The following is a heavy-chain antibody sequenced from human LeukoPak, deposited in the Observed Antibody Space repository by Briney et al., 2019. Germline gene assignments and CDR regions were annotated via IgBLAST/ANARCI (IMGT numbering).Heavy chain of an antibody. CDR3: ALLDVVGNLTATEYFQH. CDR1: GYTLTELS. V-gene: IGHV1-24*01. CDR2: FDPEDGET. D-gene: IGHD2-15*01. J-gene: IGHJ1*01. Sequence: GASVKVSCKVSGYTLTELSMHWVRQAPGKGLEWMGGFDPEDGETIYAQKFQGRVTMTEDTSTDTAYMELSSLRVEDTAMYYCALLDVVGNLTATEYFQHWGQGTLVTVSS.